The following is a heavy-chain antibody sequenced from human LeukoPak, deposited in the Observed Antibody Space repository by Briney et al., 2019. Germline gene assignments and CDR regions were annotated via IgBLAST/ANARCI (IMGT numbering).Heavy chain of an antibody. Sequence: PGGSLRLSCAASGFTFSSYGMHWVRQAPGKGLEWVAVISYDGSNKYYADSVKGRFTISRDNSKNTLCLQMNSPRAEDTAVYYCAKSHSYGHYYFDYWGQGTLVTVSS. CDR2: ISYDGSNK. CDR3: AKSHSYGHYYFDY. V-gene: IGHV3-30*18. D-gene: IGHD5-18*01. CDR1: GFTFSSYG. J-gene: IGHJ4*02.